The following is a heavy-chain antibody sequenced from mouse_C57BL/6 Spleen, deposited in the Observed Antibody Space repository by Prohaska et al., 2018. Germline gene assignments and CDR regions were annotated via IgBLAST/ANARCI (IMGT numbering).Heavy chain of an antibody. Sequence: LEWVAEIRNKANNHATYYAESVKVRFTISRDDSKSSVYLQMNSLRAEDTGVYYCTRGFADWGQGTLVTVSA. J-gene: IGHJ3*01. V-gene: IGHV6-6*01. CDR2: IRNKANNHAT. CDR3: TRGFAD.